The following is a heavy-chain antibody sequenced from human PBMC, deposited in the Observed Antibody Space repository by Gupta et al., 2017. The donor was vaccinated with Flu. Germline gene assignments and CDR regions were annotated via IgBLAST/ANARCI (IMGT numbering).Heavy chain of an antibody. Sequence: EMQLVESGGGLVQPGGSLRLSCAASGFTFSSYWMSWVRQAPGKGLEWVANIKQDGSEKYYVDSVKGRFTISRDNAKNSLYLQMNSLRAEDTAVYYCAREGFGGDDAFDIWGQGTMVTVSS. CDR2: IKQDGSEK. CDR1: GFTFSSYW. V-gene: IGHV3-7*04. D-gene: IGHD3-16*01. CDR3: AREGFGGDDAFDI. J-gene: IGHJ3*02.